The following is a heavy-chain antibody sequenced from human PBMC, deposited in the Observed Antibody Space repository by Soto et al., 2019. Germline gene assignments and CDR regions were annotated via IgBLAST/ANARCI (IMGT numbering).Heavy chain of an antibody. D-gene: IGHD3-3*01. J-gene: IGHJ5*02. CDR1: DVSITNYY. CDR2: VYHTGNT. CDR3: ARGGGLRFLEWTRFNWFDP. V-gene: IGHV4-59*01. Sequence: PSATLSLTCSVSDVSITNYYWTWLRPSPGKGLEWIGYVYHTGNTYYNPSLRSRVTISVDTSKNQFSLKLSSVTAADTAVYYCARGGGLRFLEWTRFNWFDPWGQGTLVTVSA.